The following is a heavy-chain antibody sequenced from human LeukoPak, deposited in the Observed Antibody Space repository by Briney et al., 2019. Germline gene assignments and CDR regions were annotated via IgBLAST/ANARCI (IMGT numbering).Heavy chain of an antibody. CDR2: ISSSSSYI. CDR1: GFTFSSYS. CDR3: ARHLVQYYDSSGYGNYMDV. Sequence: GGSLRLSCAASGFTFSSYSMNWVRQAPGKGLEWVSSISSSSSYIYYADSVKGRFTISIDNAKNSLYLQMNSLRAEDTAVYYCARHLVQYYDSSGYGNYMDVWGKGTTVTVSS. D-gene: IGHD3-22*01. V-gene: IGHV3-21*06. J-gene: IGHJ6*03.